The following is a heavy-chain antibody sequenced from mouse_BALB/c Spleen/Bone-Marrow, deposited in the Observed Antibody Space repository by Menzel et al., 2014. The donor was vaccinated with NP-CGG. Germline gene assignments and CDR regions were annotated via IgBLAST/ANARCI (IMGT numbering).Heavy chain of an antibody. J-gene: IGHJ4*01. CDR1: GFTFNIYA. Sequence: EVQGVESGGGLVQPQGSLKLSCAASGFTFNIYAMNWVRQAPRKGLEWVARISSKSTNYTTCYADSVKDRFTISSDDSQSKLYPQMNKLKTEDTAIYYCVRQDYDYPMDYWGQGTSVTVSS. D-gene: IGHD2-4*01. CDR3: VRQDYDYPMDY. CDR2: ISSKSTNYTT. V-gene: IGHV10-1*01.